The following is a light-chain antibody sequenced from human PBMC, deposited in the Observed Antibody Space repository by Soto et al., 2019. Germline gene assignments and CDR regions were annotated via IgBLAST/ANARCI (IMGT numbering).Light chain of an antibody. V-gene: IGKV1-5*03. Sequence: DIQMTQSPSTLSASVGDRVTITCRASQSVRPWLAWYQQKPGRAPHLLIYMVSTLESGVPSRFSGSGSGTEFTLTISSLQPDDSATYYCQHYNSYSTFGQGTKVEVK. CDR2: MVS. CDR3: QHYNSYST. J-gene: IGKJ1*01. CDR1: QSVRPW.